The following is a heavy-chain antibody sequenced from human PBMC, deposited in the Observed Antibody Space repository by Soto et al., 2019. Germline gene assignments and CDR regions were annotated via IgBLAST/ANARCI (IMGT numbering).Heavy chain of an antibody. D-gene: IGHD3-10*01. CDR2: MNPGSGNT. CDR1: GYTFTNYD. Sequence: ASVKVSCKASGYTFTNYDISWVRQATGQGLEWMGWMNPGSGNTGYAHKFQGRVSMTRNLSISTAYMELSRLGSDDTAIYYCARMASSGSLNWFDPWGQGTLVTVSS. V-gene: IGHV1-8*01. CDR3: ARMASSGSLNWFDP. J-gene: IGHJ5*02.